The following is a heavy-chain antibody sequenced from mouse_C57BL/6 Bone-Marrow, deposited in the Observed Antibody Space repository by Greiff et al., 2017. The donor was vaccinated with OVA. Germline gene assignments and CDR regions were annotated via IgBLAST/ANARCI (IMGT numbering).Heavy chain of an antibody. J-gene: IGHJ4*01. Sequence: EVQLQQSGPELVKPGASVKISCKASGYTFTDYYMNWVKQSHGKSLEWIGDINPNNGGTSYNQKFKGKAPLTVDKSSSTAYIELRSLTSDDSAVYYCARFYYGSSFYAMDYWGQGTSVTVSS. CDR1: GYTFTDYY. CDR2: INPNNGGT. D-gene: IGHD1-1*01. V-gene: IGHV1-26*01. CDR3: ARFYYGSSFYAMDY.